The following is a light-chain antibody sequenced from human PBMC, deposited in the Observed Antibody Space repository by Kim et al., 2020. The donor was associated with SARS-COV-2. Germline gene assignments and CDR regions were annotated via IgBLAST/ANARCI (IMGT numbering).Light chain of an antibody. Sequence: QLVLTQSSSASASLGSSVKLTCTLSSGHSSYIIAWHQQQPGKAPRYLMKLGGSGSYNKWSGVPDRFSGSSSGADRYLTISNLQAEDEADYYCETWDSNTRVFGGGTQLTVL. CDR2: LGGSGSY. J-gene: IGLJ3*02. CDR3: ETWDSNTRV. V-gene: IGLV4-60*03. CDR1: SGHSSYI.